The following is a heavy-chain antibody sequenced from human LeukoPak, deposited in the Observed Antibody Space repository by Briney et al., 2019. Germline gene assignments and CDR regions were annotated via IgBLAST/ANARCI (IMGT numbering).Heavy chain of an antibody. V-gene: IGHV3-21*01. CDR2: ISSSSYI. CDR3: ARGLSGSGSSDDY. D-gene: IGHD3-10*01. Sequence: GWSLRLSYAASGFTFSSYSMNWVRQAPGKGLEWVSSISSSSYIYYADSVKGRFTISRDNAKNSLYLQMNSLRAEDTAVYYCARGLSGSGSSDDYWGQGTLVTVSS. J-gene: IGHJ4*02. CDR1: GFTFSSYS.